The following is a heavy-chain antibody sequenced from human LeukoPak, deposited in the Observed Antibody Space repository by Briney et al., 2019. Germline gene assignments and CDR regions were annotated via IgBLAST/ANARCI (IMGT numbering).Heavy chain of an antibody. J-gene: IGHJ3*02. CDR3: ARDDLDGTHTFDI. D-gene: IGHD1-1*01. CDR1: GGSISSGSYC. Sequence: SSETLSLTCTVSGGSISSGSYCWSWIRQPAGKGLEWIGRIYTSGSANYNPSLKSRVTISVDTSKDQFSLKLSSVTAADTAVYYCARDDLDGTHTFDIWGQGTMVTVSS. V-gene: IGHV4-61*02. CDR2: IYTSGSA.